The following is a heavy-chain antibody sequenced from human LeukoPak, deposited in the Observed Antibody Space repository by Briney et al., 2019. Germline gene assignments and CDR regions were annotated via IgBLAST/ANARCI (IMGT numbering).Heavy chain of an antibody. CDR2: IYYSGST. CDR3: ARHVRMPARGIDY. J-gene: IGHJ4*02. D-gene: IGHD2-2*01. Sequence: SETLSLTCTVSGGSISSSSYYWGWSRQPPGKGLEWPGSIYYSGSTYYNPSLKSRVTISVDTSKNQFSLKLSSVTAADTAVYYCARHVRMPARGIDYWGQGTLVTVSS. CDR1: GGSISSSSYY. V-gene: IGHV4-39*01.